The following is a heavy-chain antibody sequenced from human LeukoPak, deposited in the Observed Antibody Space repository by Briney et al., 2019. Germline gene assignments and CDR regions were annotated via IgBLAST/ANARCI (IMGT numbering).Heavy chain of an antibody. Sequence: IFGTANYAQKFQGRATITADESASTAYMELSSLRSEDTAVYYCARLGWSGFNYYYGMDVWGQGTTVTVSS. CDR2: IFGTA. CDR3: ARLGWSGFNYYYGMDV. D-gene: IGHD3-3*01. J-gene: IGHJ6*02. V-gene: IGHV1-69*01.